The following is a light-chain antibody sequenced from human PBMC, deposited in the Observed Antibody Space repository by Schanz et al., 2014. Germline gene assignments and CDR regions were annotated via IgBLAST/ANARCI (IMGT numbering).Light chain of an antibody. V-gene: IGKV3-20*01. Sequence: LTQSPGTLSLSPGERATLSCRASQSISSKYFAWYQQRPGQAPRLLIYDTFNRATGIPARFSGSGSGTDFTLTISRLEPEDFAVYYCQQYGSSPPYTFGQGTKVEIK. J-gene: IGKJ2*01. CDR3: QQYGSSPPYT. CDR2: DTF. CDR1: QSISSKY.